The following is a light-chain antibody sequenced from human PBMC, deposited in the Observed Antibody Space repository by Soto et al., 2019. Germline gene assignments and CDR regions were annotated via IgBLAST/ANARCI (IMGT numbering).Light chain of an antibody. CDR3: QQSYSSGYT. Sequence: DIQMTQSPSSLSASVGDGVTITCRASQRINTYLNWYQLRPGKAPNLLIYAASSLQSGVPSRFSGSGSGTDFTLTISSLQPEDFATYYCQQSYSSGYTFGQGTRLEIK. CDR2: AAS. V-gene: IGKV1-39*01. CDR1: QRINTY. J-gene: IGKJ2*01.